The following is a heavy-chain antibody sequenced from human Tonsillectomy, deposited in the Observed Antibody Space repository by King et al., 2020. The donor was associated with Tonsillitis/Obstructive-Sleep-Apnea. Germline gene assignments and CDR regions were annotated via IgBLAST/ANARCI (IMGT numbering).Heavy chain of an antibody. D-gene: IGHD5-18*01. Sequence: VQLPQWGAGLLKPSETLSLTCAVYGGSFSAYYWNWIRQPPGKGLEWIGEIIDSGGTNKNPSLTSRVTISVDTSKNQFSLNLSSVTAADTAVYYCARGSYSYNAMDVWGQGTTVTVSS. CDR3: ARGSYSYNAMDV. J-gene: IGHJ6*02. V-gene: IGHV4-34*01. CDR2: IIDSGGT. CDR1: GGSFSAYY.